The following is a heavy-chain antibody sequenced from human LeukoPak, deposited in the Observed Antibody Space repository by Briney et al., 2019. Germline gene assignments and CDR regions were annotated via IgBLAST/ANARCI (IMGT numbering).Heavy chain of an antibody. V-gene: IGHV4-31*03. J-gene: IGHJ4*02. CDR2: IDYSGST. Sequence: PSQTLSLTCTVSGGSISSGGYYWSWIRQHPGKGLEWIGYIDYSGSTYYNPSLKSRVTISVDTSKNQFSLKLSSVTAADTAVYYCAGGGRYCSGGSCYGEGYFDYWGQGTLVTVSS. CDR3: AGGGRYCSGGSCYGEGYFDY. CDR1: GGSISSGGYY. D-gene: IGHD2-15*01.